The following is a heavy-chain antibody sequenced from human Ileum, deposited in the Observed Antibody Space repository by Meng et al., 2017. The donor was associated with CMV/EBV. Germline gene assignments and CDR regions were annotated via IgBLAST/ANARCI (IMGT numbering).Heavy chain of an antibody. D-gene: IGHD2-2*01. CDR2: INPSGGST. V-gene: IGHV1-46*01. CDR1: GYTFTSYY. J-gene: IGHJ4*02. Sequence: QVQLVQSGAEVKKPGAAVKVSCXASGYTFTSYYLHWVRQAPGQGLEWMGIINPSGGSTNYPQTFQGRITMTRDTSTSTVYMELSSLTSEDTAVYYCARRDCSGPSCFFAFWGQGTLVTVSS. CDR3: ARRDCSGPSCFFAF.